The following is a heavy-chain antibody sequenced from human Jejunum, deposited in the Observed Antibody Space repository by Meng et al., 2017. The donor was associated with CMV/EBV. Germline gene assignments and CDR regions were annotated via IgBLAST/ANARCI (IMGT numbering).Heavy chain of an antibody. CDR1: GGSLTTPNYS. D-gene: IGHD3-16*01. J-gene: IGHJ4*02. CDR3: ARGGWGNWNFEH. V-gene: IGHV4-61*01. CDR2: VEDGGTT. Sequence: SGGSLTTPNYSWFWIRLPPGKGLEWIGLVEDGGTTRYKPSLVSRVSISVDTSKNQFSLTLNSVTAADTAIYYCARGGWGNWNFEHWGQGKRGTVSS.